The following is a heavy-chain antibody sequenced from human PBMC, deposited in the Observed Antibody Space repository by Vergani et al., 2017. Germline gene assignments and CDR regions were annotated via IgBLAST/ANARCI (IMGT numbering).Heavy chain of an antibody. CDR3: ARERGVVRTNWYFDL. V-gene: IGHV3-7*01. J-gene: IGHJ2*01. CDR2: IKQDGSEK. D-gene: IGHD3-3*01. Sequence: EVQLVESGGGLVQPGGSLRLSCAASGFTFSSYWMSWVRQAPGKGLEWVANIKQDGSEKYYVDSVKVRFTISRDNAKNALYLQMNSLRAEATAVYYCARERGVVRTNWYFDLWGRGTLVTVSS. CDR1: GFTFSSYW.